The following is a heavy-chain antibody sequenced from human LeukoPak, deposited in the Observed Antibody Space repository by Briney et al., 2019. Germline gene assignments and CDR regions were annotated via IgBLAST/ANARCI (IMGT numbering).Heavy chain of an antibody. J-gene: IGHJ4*02. CDR1: GVAISDYF. D-gene: IGHD3-10*01. CDR2: ISTTGST. CDR3: ARGGYYGGSGTYGFFDY. V-gene: IGHV4-4*07. Sequence: SETLSLTCSVSGVAISDYFWSWIRQPAGRDLEWIGRISTTGSTYFNPSLQSRVRMSVDSSKTHFSLRLSSVTAADTAVYYCARGGYYGGSGTYGFFDYWGQGSLVTVSS.